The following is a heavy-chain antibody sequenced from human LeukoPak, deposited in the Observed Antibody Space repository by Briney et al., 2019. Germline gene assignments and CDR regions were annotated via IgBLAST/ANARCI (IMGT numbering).Heavy chain of an antibody. Sequence: PSETLSLTCTVSSGSISSYYWNWIRQPPGKGLEWVSVIDSGGSTYYSDSVKGRFTISRDNSKNTLYLQMNSLRAEDTAVYYCARDGNSMTTFDAFDIWGQGTLVTVSS. V-gene: IGHV3-66*01. J-gene: IGHJ3*02. CDR1: SGSISSYY. CDR3: ARDGNSMTTFDAFDI. D-gene: IGHD4-17*01. CDR2: IDSGGST.